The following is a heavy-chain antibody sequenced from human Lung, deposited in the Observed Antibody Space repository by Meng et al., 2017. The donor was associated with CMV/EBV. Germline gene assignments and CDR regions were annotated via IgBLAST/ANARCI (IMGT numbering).Heavy chain of an antibody. CDR2: MNPNSGNT. CDR3: ARAVYCIGTTCFFYPMDV. CDR1: GYTFTSYD. V-gene: IGHV1-8*01. D-gene: IGHD2-2*01. J-gene: IGHJ6*02. Sequence: ASVNVSXKASGYTFTSYDISWVRQAPGQGLEWMGWMNPNSGNTDAAQNFQGRVTMTRNNSISTAYMELSSLRSEDTAVYYCARAVYCIGTTCFFYPMDVWGQGTTVTVSS.